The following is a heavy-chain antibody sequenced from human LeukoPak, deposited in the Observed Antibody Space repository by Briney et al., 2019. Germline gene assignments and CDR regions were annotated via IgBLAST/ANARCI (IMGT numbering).Heavy chain of an antibody. V-gene: IGHV3-7*01. CDR1: GFIFSDYW. J-gene: IGHJ4*02. D-gene: IGHD1-26*01. CDR3: AHVVGATTRDY. CDR2: IKQDGSET. Sequence: GGSLRLSCAVSGFIFSDYWLSWVRQAPGKGLEWVANIKQDGSETHYVDSVKGRFTISRDNAKNSLYLQMNSLRDEDTAVYYCAHVVGATTRDYWGQGTLVTVSS.